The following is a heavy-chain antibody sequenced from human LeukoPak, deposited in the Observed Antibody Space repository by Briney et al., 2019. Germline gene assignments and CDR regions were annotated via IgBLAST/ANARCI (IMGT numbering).Heavy chain of an antibody. CDR2: IYHSGST. V-gene: IGHV4-4*02. CDR3: ARADSSPNHYYYGMDV. D-gene: IGHD6-13*01. CDR1: GGPLSSSNW. J-gene: IGHJ6*02. Sequence: SETLSLTCAVSGGPLSSSNWWSWVRPPPGKGLVWIGEIYHSGSTNYNPSLKSRVTISVDTSKNQFSLELSSVTAADTAVYYCARADSSPNHYYYGMDVWGQGTTVTVSS.